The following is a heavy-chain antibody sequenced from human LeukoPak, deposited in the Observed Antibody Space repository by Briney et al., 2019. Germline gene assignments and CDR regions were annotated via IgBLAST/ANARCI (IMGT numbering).Heavy chain of an antibody. CDR2: IYHSGST. J-gene: IGHJ4*02. CDR3: ARDQWYYDFWSGYYPGHFDY. D-gene: IGHD3-3*01. V-gene: IGHV4-59*12. CDR1: GGSISSYY. Sequence: SETLSLTCTVSGGSISSYYWSWIRQPPGKGLEWIGSIYHSGSTYYNPSLKSRVTISVDTSKNQFSLKLSSVTAADTAVYYCARDQWYYDFWSGYYPGHFDYWGQGTLVTVAS.